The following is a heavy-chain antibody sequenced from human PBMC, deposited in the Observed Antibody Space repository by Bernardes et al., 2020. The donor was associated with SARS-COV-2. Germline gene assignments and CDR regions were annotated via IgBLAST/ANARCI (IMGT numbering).Heavy chain of an antibody. V-gene: IGHV4-61*01. CDR3: VRALHATAFDY. CDR2: IFYSGST. D-gene: IGHD2-15*01. CDR1: GGSVISGSYY. J-gene: IGHJ4*02. Sequence: ETLSFTCTVSGGSVISGSYYWSWIRQPPGKGLQWIGYIFYSGSTNYDSSLKSRVTISVDTSKNQFSLQLSSVTAADTAVYYCVRALHATAFDYWGQGNLVIVSS.